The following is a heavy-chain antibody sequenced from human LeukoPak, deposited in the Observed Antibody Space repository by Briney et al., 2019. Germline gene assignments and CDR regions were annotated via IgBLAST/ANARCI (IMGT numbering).Heavy chain of an antibody. CDR3: ARDNLDIVVVPAAILGRFRHPYYYYGMDV. D-gene: IGHD2-2*02. Sequence: EASVKVSCKASGYTFTSYDINWVRQATGQGLEWMGWMNPNSGNTGYAQKFQGRVTMTRDTSISTAYMELSRLRSDDTAVYYCARDNLDIVVVPAAILGRFRHPYYYYGMDVWGQGTTVTVSS. V-gene: IGHV1-8*01. J-gene: IGHJ6*02. CDR1: GYTFTSYD. CDR2: MNPNSGNT.